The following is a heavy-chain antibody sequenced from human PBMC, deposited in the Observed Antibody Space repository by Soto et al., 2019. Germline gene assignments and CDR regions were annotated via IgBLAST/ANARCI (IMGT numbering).Heavy chain of an antibody. J-gene: IGHJ5*01. CDR2: MHYTGFS. CDR1: GDSVTCHY. Sequence: PSETLSLTCSFSGDSVTCHYLTWIRQSPEKGLEWIGYMHYTGFSHYSPSLKSRLTLSVDRSKNQFTLLLTSVTVADTAVYYCARHPLVGAPLWFDSCRQGTLVTVSP. D-gene: IGHD1-26*01. V-gene: IGHV4-59*02. CDR3: ARHPLVGAPLWFDS.